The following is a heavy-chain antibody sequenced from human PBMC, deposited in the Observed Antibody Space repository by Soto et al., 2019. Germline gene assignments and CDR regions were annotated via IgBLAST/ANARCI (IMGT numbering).Heavy chain of an antibody. D-gene: IGHD3-16*01. V-gene: IGHV3-23*01. Sequence: GGSLRLACASSGVTFNRNAMSLVRQAPGKGREWVSGITGNIAFTYCADSVKGRFIISRDNSKNTLCLQINNLRVEDTAVYYCAKNRDYDYDACDVWGQGTVVTVSS. J-gene: IGHJ3*01. CDR2: ITGNIAFT. CDR3: AKNRDYDYDACDV. CDR1: GVTFNRNA.